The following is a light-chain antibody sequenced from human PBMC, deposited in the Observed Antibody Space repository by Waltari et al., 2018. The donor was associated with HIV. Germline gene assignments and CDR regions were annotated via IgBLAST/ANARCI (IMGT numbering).Light chain of an antibody. J-gene: IGKJ4*01. CDR2: AAF. CDR1: QNVNIQ. Sequence: ETLMTQSPATLSVSPGERATLSSRARQNVNIQLAWYQHKPGQAPRLLIYAAFTMATGIPASFSGSGSGTEVTLTISSLQSEDVAVYYCQQYDTWPLTFGGGNKVEI. V-gene: IGKV3D-15*01. CDR3: QQYDTWPLT.